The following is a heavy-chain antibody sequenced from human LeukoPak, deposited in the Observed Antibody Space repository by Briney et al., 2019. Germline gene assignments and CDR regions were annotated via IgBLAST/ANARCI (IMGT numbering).Heavy chain of an antibody. CDR2: IYHSGST. Sequence: SETLSLTCAVYGGSFSGYYWGWIRQPPGKGLEWIGSIYHSGSTYYNPSLKSRVTISVDTSKNQFSLKLSSVAAADTAVYYCQVGSGDYRYYYYMDVWGKGTTVTVSS. J-gene: IGHJ6*03. D-gene: IGHD4-17*01. V-gene: IGHV4-38-2*01. CDR3: QVGSGDYRYYYYMDV. CDR1: GGSFSGYY.